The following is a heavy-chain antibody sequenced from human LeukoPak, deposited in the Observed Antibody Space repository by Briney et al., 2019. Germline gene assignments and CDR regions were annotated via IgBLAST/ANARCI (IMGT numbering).Heavy chain of an antibody. CDR3: ATETDFWD. V-gene: IGHV1-18*01. D-gene: IGHD3-3*01. CDR1: GYTFTSYG. Sequence: ASVKVSCKASGYTFTSYGISWVRQAPGQGLEWMGWISAYNGNTNYAQKLQGRVTMTRDTSISTAYMELSRLRSDDTAVYYCATETDFWDWGQGTLVTVSS. CDR2: ISAYNGNT. J-gene: IGHJ4*02.